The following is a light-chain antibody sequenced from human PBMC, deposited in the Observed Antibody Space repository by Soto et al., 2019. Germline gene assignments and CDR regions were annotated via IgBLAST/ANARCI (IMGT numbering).Light chain of an antibody. Sequence: QSALTQPASVSGSPGQSITISCTGTSSDVGGYNYVSWYQQHPGKAPKLMIYDVSNRPSGVSNRFSGSKSGNTGSLTISGLQGEDESDYYCSSYTGSSIVVFGGGTKVTV. V-gene: IGLV2-14*01. CDR1: SSDVGGYNY. J-gene: IGLJ2*01. CDR2: DVS. CDR3: SSYTGSSIVV.